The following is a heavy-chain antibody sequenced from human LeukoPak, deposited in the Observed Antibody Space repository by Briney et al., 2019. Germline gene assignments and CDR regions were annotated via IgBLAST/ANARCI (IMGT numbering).Heavy chain of an antibody. Sequence: SETLSLTCTVSGGSISSYYWSWIRQPPGKGLEWIGYIYYSGSTNYNPSLKSRVTISVDTSKNQFSLKLSSVTAADTAVYYCARHSYYDSSGYYYAAFDIWGQGTMVTVSS. V-gene: IGHV4-59*01. D-gene: IGHD3-22*01. J-gene: IGHJ3*02. CDR2: IYYSGST. CDR3: ARHSYYDSSGYYYAAFDI. CDR1: GGSISSYY.